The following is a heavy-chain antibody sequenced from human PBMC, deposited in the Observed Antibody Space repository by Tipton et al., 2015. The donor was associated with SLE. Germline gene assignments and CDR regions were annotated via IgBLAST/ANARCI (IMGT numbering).Heavy chain of an antibody. J-gene: IGHJ3*02. D-gene: IGHD2-2*01. Sequence: LSLKRRVTISVDTSKNQFSLKVNSVTAADTAVYYCARTAVPATMGAFDIWGQGTMVTVSS. V-gene: IGHV4-39*07. CDR3: ARTAVPATMGAFDI.